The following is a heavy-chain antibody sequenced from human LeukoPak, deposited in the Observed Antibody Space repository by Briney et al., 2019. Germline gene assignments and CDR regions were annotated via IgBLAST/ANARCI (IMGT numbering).Heavy chain of an antibody. J-gene: IGHJ6*03. CDR2: IYYRGST. Sequence: LQTLSLTCIVSGGSISSYYWSWIRQPPGKGLEWIGYIYYRGSTNYNPSLKSRLTISVDTSKDQFSLKLSSVTAADTAVYYCARVGGMDYYYYMDVWGKGTTVSVSS. CDR3: ARVGGMDYYYYMDV. V-gene: IGHV4-59*01. D-gene: IGHD5-24*01. CDR1: GGSISSYY.